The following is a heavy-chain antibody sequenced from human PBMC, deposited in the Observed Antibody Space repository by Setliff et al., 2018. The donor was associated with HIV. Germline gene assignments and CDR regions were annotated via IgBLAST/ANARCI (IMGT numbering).Heavy chain of an antibody. Sequence: LSLTCTLSDDSIAGNNWRNWVRQPPGKGLEWIGEIDHSGSTNYSPSLKSRVTMSVDKSKKQFSLKLKSMAAADTAVYYCARLHNDCGSWYFDAWGPGTLVTVSS. CDR1: DDSIAGNNW. CDR3: ARLHNDCGSWYFDA. CDR2: IDHSGST. V-gene: IGHV4-4*02. J-gene: IGHJ5*02. D-gene: IGHD3-10*01.